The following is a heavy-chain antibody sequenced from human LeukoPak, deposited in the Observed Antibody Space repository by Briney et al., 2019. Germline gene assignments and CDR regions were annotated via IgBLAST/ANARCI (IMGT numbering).Heavy chain of an antibody. J-gene: IGHJ3*02. CDR3: ARDKYYYDSSGYYSNAFDI. Sequence: ASVKVSRKASGYTFTSYYMHWVRQAPGQGLEWMGIINPSGGSTSYAQKFQGRVTMTRDMSTSTVYMELSSLRSEDTAVYYCARDKYYYDSSGYYSNAFDIWGQGTMVTVSS. CDR1: GYTFTSYY. CDR2: INPSGGST. V-gene: IGHV1-46*01. D-gene: IGHD3-22*01.